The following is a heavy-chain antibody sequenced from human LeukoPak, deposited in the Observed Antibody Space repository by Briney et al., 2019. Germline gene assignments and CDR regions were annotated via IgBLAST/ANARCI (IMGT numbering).Heavy chain of an antibody. D-gene: IGHD3-22*01. CDR3: ARHPTIYYYDSSGYPTYFDY. J-gene: IGHJ4*02. Sequence: KASETLSLTCAVYGGSFSGYYWSWIRQPPGKGLEWIGSIYYSGSTYYNPSLKSRVTISVDTSKNQFSLKLSSVTAADTAVYYCARHPTIYYYDSSGYPTYFDYWGQGTLVTVSS. CDR1: GGSFSGYY. V-gene: IGHV4-34*01. CDR2: IYYSGST.